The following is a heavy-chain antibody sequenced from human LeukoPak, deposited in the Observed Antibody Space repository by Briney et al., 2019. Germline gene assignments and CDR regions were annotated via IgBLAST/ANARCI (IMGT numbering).Heavy chain of an antibody. CDR2: INPNSGT. J-gene: IGHJ4*02. V-gene: IGHV1-2*02. CDR3: AREEQHQRGRHFEY. Sequence: ASVNVSCKASGYTFSDYYIHWVRQGPGQGLEWMGWINPNSGTNYAQNFQGRVTMTRDTSISTAYMELSRLRSDDTAVYYCAREEQHQRGRHFEYWGQGTLVTVSS. D-gene: IGHD6-13*01. CDR1: GYTFSDYY.